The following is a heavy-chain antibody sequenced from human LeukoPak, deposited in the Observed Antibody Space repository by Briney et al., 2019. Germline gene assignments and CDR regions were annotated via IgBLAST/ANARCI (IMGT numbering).Heavy chain of an antibody. V-gene: IGHV3-30-3*01. CDR3: ARSRYSYDYLDF. CDR1: GFTSSTYA. D-gene: IGHD5-18*01. Sequence: GRSLRLSCAASGFTSSTYAMPCGRQAPGKGLEWVADISYDGSNNYYVDSVKGRFTISRDNSKKTLFLQMNSLRTDDTALYYWARSRYSYDYLDFWGRGTLVTVSS. J-gene: IGHJ4*02. CDR2: ISYDGSNN.